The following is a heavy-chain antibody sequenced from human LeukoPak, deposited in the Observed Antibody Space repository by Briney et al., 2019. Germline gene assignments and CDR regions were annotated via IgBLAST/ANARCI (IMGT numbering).Heavy chain of an antibody. J-gene: IGHJ4*02. D-gene: IGHD2-2*01. CDR3: ARRGYCSSTSCYYIDY. Sequence: GGSLRLSCAASGFIFSSYAMSWVRQAPGKGLEWVSAISSSGGSTYYADSVKGRFTISRDNSKNTLFLQMNSLRAEDTAVYFCARRGYCSSTSCYYIDYWGQGTLVTVSP. CDR1: GFIFSSYA. V-gene: IGHV3-23*01. CDR2: ISSSGGST.